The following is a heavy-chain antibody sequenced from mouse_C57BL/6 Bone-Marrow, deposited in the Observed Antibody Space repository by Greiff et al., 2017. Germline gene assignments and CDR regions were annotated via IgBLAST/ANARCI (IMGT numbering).Heavy chain of an antibody. CDR3: ARHGDGSSYVPYWYFDV. V-gene: IGHV5-6*01. CDR2: ISSGGSYT. D-gene: IGHD1-1*01. J-gene: IGHJ1*03. Sequence: EVQRVESGGDLVKPGGSLKLSCAASGFTFSSYGMSWVRQTPDKRLEWVATISSGGSYTYYPDSVKGRFTISRDNAKNTLYLQMSSLKSEDTAMYYCARHGDGSSYVPYWYFDVWGTGTTVTVSS. CDR1: GFTFSSYG.